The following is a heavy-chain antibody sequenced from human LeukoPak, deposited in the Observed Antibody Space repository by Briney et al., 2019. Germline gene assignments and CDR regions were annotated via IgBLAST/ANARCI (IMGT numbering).Heavy chain of an antibody. CDR2: IYYSGST. J-gene: IGHJ5*02. Sequence: SETLSLTCTVSGGSISSHYWSWIRQPPGKGLEWIGYIYYSGSTNYNPSLKSRVTISVDTSKNQFSLRLSSVTAADTAVYYCARDRSSSFNWFDPWGQGTLVTVSS. V-gene: IGHV4-59*11. CDR1: GGSISSHY. D-gene: IGHD6-13*01. CDR3: ARDRSSSFNWFDP.